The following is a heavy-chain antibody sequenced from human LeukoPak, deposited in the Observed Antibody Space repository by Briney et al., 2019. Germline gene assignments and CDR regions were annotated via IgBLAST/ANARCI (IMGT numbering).Heavy chain of an antibody. V-gene: IGHV4-4*07. CDR3: ARQIASAGTAGFDF. J-gene: IGHJ4*02. CDR2: IYSPGSP. CDR1: GGSISSLY. D-gene: IGHD6-13*01. Sequence: SETLSLTCIVSGGSISSLYWCWIWEPVGEGLEWIGRIYSPGSPNHHPPLKSPVTMSEDTSKHQFSLRLRSVTAADTAVYYCARQIASAGTAGFDFWGQGALVTVSS.